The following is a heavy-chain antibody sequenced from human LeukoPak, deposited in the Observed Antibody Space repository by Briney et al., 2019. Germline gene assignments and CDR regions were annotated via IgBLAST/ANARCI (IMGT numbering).Heavy chain of an antibody. CDR3: ARDQQQLHPLIDYYYYMDV. J-gene: IGHJ6*03. CDR1: GYTFTTYY. Sequence: ASVKVSCKTSGYTFTTYYMHWVRQAPGQGLEWMGIINPSGGSAYYAQTFQGRVTMTRDTSTSTVYMELSSLRSEDTAVYYCARDQQQLHPLIDYYYYMDVWGKGTTVTVSS. CDR2: INPSGGSA. V-gene: IGHV1-46*01. D-gene: IGHD6-13*01.